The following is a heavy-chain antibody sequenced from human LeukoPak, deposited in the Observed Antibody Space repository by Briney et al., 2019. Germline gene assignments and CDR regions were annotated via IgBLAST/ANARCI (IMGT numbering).Heavy chain of an antibody. Sequence: GESLKISCKGSGYSFSSYWIGWLRQMPGKGLEWMGIIYPGDSDTRYSPSFQGQVTISADKSISTAYLQWSSLKASDTAMYYCATLWSGRYNWFDPWGQGTLVTVSS. D-gene: IGHD3-3*01. CDR2: IYPGDSDT. V-gene: IGHV5-51*01. CDR1: GYSFSSYW. CDR3: ATLWSGRYNWFDP. J-gene: IGHJ5*02.